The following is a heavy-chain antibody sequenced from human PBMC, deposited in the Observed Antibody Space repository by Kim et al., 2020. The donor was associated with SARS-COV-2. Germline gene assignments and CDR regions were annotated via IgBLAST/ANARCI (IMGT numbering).Heavy chain of an antibody. D-gene: IGHD1-26*01. Sequence: GGTKYYADSVNGRFTISRDNSRNTLYLQMNSLRVDDTAVYYCVKGGWADYWGQGTLVTVSS. CDR3: VKGGWADY. J-gene: IGHJ4*02. V-gene: IGHV3-23*01. CDR2: GGTK.